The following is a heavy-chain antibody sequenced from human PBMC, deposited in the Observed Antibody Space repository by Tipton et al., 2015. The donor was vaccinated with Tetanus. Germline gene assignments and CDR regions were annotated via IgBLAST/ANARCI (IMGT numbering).Heavy chain of an antibody. CDR1: GYMFSSHW. CDR2: IYPGDSYS. Sequence: QLVQSGAEVKKPGESLKISCKGSGYMFSSHWIGWVRQVPGKGLEWLGTIYPGDSYSTYSPSFEGQVTISVDRSIDTAYLQWSSLKASDTAIYYYARPLTSVAFGGFAFDVWGQGTLVTVSS. CDR3: ARPLTSVAFGGFAFDV. J-gene: IGHJ3*01. V-gene: IGHV5-51*01. D-gene: IGHD3-16*01.